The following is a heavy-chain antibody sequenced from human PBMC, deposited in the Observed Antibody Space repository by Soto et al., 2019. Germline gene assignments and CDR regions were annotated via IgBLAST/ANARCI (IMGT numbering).Heavy chain of an antibody. Sequence: GASVKVSCKASGGTFSSYAISWVRQAPGQGLEWMGGIIPIFGTANYAQKFQGRVTITADESTSTAYMELSSLRSEDTAVYYCARGGYGSGNAGVFDYWGQGTLVTVSS. CDR2: IIPIFGTA. D-gene: IGHD3-10*01. CDR3: ARGGYGSGNAGVFDY. V-gene: IGHV1-69*13. CDR1: GGTFSSYA. J-gene: IGHJ4*02.